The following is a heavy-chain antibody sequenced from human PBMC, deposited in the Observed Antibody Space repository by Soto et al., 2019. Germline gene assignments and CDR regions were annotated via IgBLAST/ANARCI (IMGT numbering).Heavy chain of an antibody. CDR1: GGTFSSYA. CDR2: IIPIFGTA. J-gene: IGHJ6*02. Sequence: SVKVSCKASGGTFSSYAISWVRQAPGQGLEWIGGIIPIFGTANYAQKFQGRVTITADESTSTAYMELSSLRSEDTAVYYCARVGGTMVRGVIITLPDYYYYGMDVWGQGTTVTVSS. D-gene: IGHD3-10*01. V-gene: IGHV1-69*13. CDR3: ARVGGTMVRGVIITLPDYYYYGMDV.